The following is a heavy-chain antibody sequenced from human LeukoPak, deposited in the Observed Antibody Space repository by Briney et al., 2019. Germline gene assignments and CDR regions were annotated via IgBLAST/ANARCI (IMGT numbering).Heavy chain of an antibody. Sequence: GGSLRLSCAASGFTFSSYGMSWVRQAPGKGLEWVSAISGSGGSTYYADSVKGRFTISRDNSKNTLYLQMNSLRAEDTAVYYCAKGGSYSSSWYYYYYMDVWGKGTTVTISS. CDR3: AKGGSYSSSWYYYYYMDV. V-gene: IGHV3-23*01. D-gene: IGHD6-13*01. CDR1: GFTFSSYG. J-gene: IGHJ6*03. CDR2: ISGSGGST.